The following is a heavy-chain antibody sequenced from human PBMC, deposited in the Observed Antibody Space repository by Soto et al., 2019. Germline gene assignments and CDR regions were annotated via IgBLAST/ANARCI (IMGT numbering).Heavy chain of an antibody. D-gene: IGHD4-17*01. V-gene: IGHV3-30*18. J-gene: IGHJ3*02. CDR3: AKGGLYSDYAQTVDI. CDR2: ISYDGSNK. CDR1: GFTFSNYG. Sequence: QVQLVESGGGGVQPGRSLRLSCAASGFTFSNYGMHWVRQAPGKGLEWVAVISYDGSNKYYADSVKGRFTISRDNSKNTLYLQMSSLRAEDTAVYYGAKGGLYSDYAQTVDIWGQGTMVTVSS.